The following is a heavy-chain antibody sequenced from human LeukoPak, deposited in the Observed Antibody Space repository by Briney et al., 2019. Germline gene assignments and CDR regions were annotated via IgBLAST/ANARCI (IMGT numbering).Heavy chain of an antibody. CDR2: ISYDGSNK. V-gene: IGHV3-30*18. CDR1: GFTFSSYG. Sequence: GGSLRLSCAASGFTFSSYGMHWVRQAPGKGLEWVAVISYDGSNKYYADSVKGRFTISRDNSKNTLYLQMNSLRAEDTAVYYCAKRWSSFDYWGQGTLVTVSS. J-gene: IGHJ4*02. CDR3: AKRWSSFDY. D-gene: IGHD4-23*01.